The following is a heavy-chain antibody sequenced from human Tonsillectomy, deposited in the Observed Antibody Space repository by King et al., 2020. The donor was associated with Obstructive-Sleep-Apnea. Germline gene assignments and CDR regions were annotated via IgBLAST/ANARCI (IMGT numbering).Heavy chain of an antibody. CDR2: INPNSGGT. J-gene: IGHJ4*02. V-gene: IGHV1-2*02. D-gene: IGHD4-17*01. CDR1: GYTFTGYH. Sequence: VQLVESGAEVKKPGASVKVSCKASGYTFTGYHMHWVRQAPGQGLEWMGWINPNSGGTNYAQKFQGRVTMTRDTSISTAYLELGRLRSDDTAVYYCATVAVSTATYYLDYWGQGTLVTVSP. CDR3: ATVAVSTATYYLDY.